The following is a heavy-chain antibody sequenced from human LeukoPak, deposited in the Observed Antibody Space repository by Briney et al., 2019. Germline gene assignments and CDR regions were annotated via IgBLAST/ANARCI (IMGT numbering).Heavy chain of an antibody. Sequence: PSETLSLTCTVSAGSISNYCWTWIRQPAGHGLEWIGRTYTSGTPYYNHSLRSLATMSLDTSKNQYSLMLNSVTAADTAVYCCARGDYYETSGYALDYWGRETLVTVSS. CDR1: AGSISNYC. CDR2: TYTSGTP. V-gene: IGHV4-4*07. D-gene: IGHD3-22*01. J-gene: IGHJ4*02. CDR3: ARGDYYETSGYALDY.